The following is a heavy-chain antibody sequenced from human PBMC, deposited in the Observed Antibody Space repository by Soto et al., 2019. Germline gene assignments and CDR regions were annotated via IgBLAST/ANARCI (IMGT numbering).Heavy chain of an antibody. J-gene: IGHJ4*02. CDR2: INRDGSSR. V-gene: IGHV3-74*01. CDR3: TRPWGY. Sequence: EVQLVESGGGLVQPGGSLRLSCVASGFTSSSDWMHWVRQAPGKGLVWVSRINRDGSSRGYADSVQGRFTISRDNAKNTLYLQMNSLRAEDTAVYYCTRPWGYWGQGTRVTVSS. D-gene: IGHD1-26*01. CDR1: GFTSSSDW.